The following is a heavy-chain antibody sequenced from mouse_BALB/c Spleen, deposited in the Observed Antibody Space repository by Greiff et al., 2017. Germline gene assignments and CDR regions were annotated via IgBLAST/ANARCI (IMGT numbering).Heavy chain of an antibody. J-gene: IGHJ4*01. Sequence: VQLQQSAAELARPGASVKMSCKASGYTFTSYTMHWVKQRPGQGLEWIGYINPSSGYTEYNQKFKDKTTLTADKSSSTAYMQLSSLTSEDSAVYYCARRDGKRGLDYWGQGTSVTVSS. CDR3: ARRDGKRGLDY. CDR2: INPSSGYT. CDR1: GYTFTSYT. V-gene: IGHV1-4*02. D-gene: IGHD2-1*01.